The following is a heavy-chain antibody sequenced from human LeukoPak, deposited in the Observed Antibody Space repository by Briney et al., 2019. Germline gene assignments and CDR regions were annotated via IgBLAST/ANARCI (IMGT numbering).Heavy chain of an antibody. Sequence: PGGSLRLSCAASGFTVSSNYMSWVRQAPGKGLEWVSVIYSGGNTFYADFVKGRFTISRDNSKNTLYLQMNSLRAEDTAVYYCASRAGSIYYDSWGQGTLVTVSS. V-gene: IGHV3-53*01. CDR2: IYSGGNT. CDR3: ASRAGSIYYDS. CDR1: GFTVSSNY. D-gene: IGHD3-3*01. J-gene: IGHJ4*02.